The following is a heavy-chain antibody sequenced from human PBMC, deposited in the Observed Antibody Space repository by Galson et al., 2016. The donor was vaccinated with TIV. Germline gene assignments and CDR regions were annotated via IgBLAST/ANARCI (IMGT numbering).Heavy chain of an antibody. CDR1: GFTFSTYA. D-gene: IGHD4-23*01. CDR2: IVGTGGIT. CDR3: AKRKNYGGDAFDL. Sequence: SLRLSCAASGFTFSTYAMNWVRQAPGKGLEWVSGIVGTGGITYYADSVKGRFTISRDNSKNTLYLQMNSLRAEDTAVYYCAKRKNYGGDAFDLWGQGTLVTVSS. V-gene: IGHV3-23*01. J-gene: IGHJ3*01.